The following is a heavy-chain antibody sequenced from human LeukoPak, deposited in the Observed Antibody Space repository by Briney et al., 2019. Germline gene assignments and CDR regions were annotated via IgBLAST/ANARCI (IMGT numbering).Heavy chain of an antibody. V-gene: IGHV3-20*01. Sequence: PGGSLRLSCAASGFTFDDYGMSWVRQAPGKGLEWVSGINWNIGSTGYAYAVKVRFTITIDNAKNSQYLQMNSMSAEDTYLYDCARAGYDIVSGRIGGFEYWGQGNLVTVSS. CDR3: ARAGYDIVSGRIGGFEY. CDR1: GFTFDDYG. J-gene: IGHJ4*02. CDR2: INWNIGST. D-gene: IGHD3-9*01.